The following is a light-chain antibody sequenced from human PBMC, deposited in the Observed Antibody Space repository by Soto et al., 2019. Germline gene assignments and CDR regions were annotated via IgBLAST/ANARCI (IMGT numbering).Light chain of an antibody. V-gene: IGLV2-11*01. CDR2: DVS. CDR3: CSYAGSYTRYV. Sequence: QSALTQPRSVSGSPGQSVTISCTGTSSDVGGYNYVSWYQQHPGKAPKLMIYDVSKRPSGVPDRFSGSKSGNTASLTISGLQAEDEADYYCCSYAGSYTRYVFGTGTKLTVL. J-gene: IGLJ1*01. CDR1: SSDVGGYNY.